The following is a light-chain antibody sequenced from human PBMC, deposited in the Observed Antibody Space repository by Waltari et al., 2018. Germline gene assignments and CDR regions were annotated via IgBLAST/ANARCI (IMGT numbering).Light chain of an antibody. V-gene: IGLV2-11*01. Sequence: HSALTQPRSVSGAPGQSVTLSCRGTSSAVGNYNFVPWYQQQPGNATKLLIIHVLKRPAGVPDLFSASTTANTASLTISGLQTEDESDYYCCSYAASYTFVFGGGTQLTVL. CDR1: SSAVGNYNF. CDR3: CSYAASYTFV. CDR2: HVL. J-gene: IGLJ7*01.